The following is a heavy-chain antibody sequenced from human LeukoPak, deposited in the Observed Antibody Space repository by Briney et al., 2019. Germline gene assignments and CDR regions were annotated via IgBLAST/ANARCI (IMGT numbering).Heavy chain of an antibody. V-gene: IGHV3-64*01. CDR2: ISSNGGST. Sequence: GGSLRLSCAASGFTFSSYAMHWARQAPGKRLEYVSAISSNGGSTYYANSVKGRFTISRDNSKNTLYLQMGSLRAEDMAVYYCARVMNYYDSSGYSLDYWGQGTLVTASS. CDR3: ARVMNYYDSSGYSLDY. J-gene: IGHJ4*02. CDR1: GFTFSSYA. D-gene: IGHD3-22*01.